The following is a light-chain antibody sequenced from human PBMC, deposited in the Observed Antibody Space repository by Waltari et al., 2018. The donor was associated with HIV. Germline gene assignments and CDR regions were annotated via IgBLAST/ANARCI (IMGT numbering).Light chain of an antibody. CDR1: QGIRDA. J-gene: IGKJ1*01. CDR3: LQYNTYPWT. V-gene: IGKV1-17*01. CDR2: RAS. Sequence: IQMTQSPSSLSASVGDRVTITCRASQGIRDALGWYQQKPGRAPKLLIYRASSLESGVPSRFSGSGSGTEFTLTISSLQPDDFATYYCLQYNTYPWTFGQGTKVEIK.